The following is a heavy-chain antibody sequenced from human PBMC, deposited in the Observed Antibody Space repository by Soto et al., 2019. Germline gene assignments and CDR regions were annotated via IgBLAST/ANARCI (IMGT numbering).Heavy chain of an antibody. Sequence: GGSLRLSCATSGFIFSDYYMHWIRQAPGKGLEWISYISGNGRIIQYADSAKGRFTISRDNAKNSLYLQMNSLRAEDTAVYYCARWTPAAIIRCFDYWGQGTLVTVSS. CDR2: ISGNGRII. V-gene: IGHV3-11*04. CDR3: ARWTPAAIIRCFDY. CDR1: GFIFSDYY. D-gene: IGHD2-2*01. J-gene: IGHJ4*02.